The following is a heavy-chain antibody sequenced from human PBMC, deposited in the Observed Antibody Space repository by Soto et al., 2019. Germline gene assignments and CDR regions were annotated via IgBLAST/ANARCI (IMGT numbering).Heavy chain of an antibody. V-gene: IGHV4-61*01. Sequence: KASETLSLTCTVSGGSVSSGSYYWSWIRQPPGKGLEWIGYIYYSGSTNYNPSLKSRVTISVDTSKNQFSLKLSSVTAADTAVYYCARDGDTAMVGFDYWGQGTLVTVSS. J-gene: IGHJ4*02. CDR1: GGSVSSGSYY. CDR2: IYYSGST. CDR3: ARDGDTAMVGFDY. D-gene: IGHD5-18*01.